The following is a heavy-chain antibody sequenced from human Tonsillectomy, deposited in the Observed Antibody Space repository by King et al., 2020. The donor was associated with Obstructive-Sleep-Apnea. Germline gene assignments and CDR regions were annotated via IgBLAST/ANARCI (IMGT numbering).Heavy chain of an antibody. CDR3: ARDLRFRGGMDV. J-gene: IGHJ6*02. Sequence: VQLQESGPGLVKPSGTLSLTCAVTGGSISSSNWWRWVRQPPGKGLEWIGEIYHGGSTNYHPSLKSRGTISVDKTKNQFSLILNSVTAADTAVYYCARDLRFRGGMDVWGQGTTVLVSS. D-gene: IGHD3-3*01. V-gene: IGHV4-4*02. CDR2: IYHGGST. CDR1: GGSISSSNW.